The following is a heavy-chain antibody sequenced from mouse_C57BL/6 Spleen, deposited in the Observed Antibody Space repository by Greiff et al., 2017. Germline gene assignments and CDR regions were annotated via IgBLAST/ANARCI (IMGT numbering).Heavy chain of an antibody. Sequence: VQLKESGPELVKPGASVKISCKASGYSFTDYNMNWVKQSNGTSLEWIGVINPNYGTTSYNQKFKGKATLTVDQSSSTAYMQLNSLTSEDSAVYYCARSGLLRPLFDYWGQGTTRTVSS. CDR2: INPNYGTT. CDR3: ARSGLLRPLFDY. CDR1: GYSFTDYN. J-gene: IGHJ2*01. V-gene: IGHV1-39*01. D-gene: IGHD1-1*01.